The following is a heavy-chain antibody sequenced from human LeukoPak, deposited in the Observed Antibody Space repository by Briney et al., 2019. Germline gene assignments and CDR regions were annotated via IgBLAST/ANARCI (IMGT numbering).Heavy chain of an antibody. Sequence: GGSLRLSCAASGFTFSSYSMNWVRQAPGKGLEGVSYISSSSSTIYYADSVKGRFTISRDNAKNSLYLQMNSLRAEDTAVYYCATTVVTRNFDYWGQGTLVTVSS. CDR2: ISSSSSTI. V-gene: IGHV3-48*01. J-gene: IGHJ4*02. D-gene: IGHD4-23*01. CDR3: ATTVVTRNFDY. CDR1: GFTFSSYS.